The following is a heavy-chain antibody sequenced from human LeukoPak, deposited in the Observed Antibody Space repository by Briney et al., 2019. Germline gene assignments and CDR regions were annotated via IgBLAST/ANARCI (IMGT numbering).Heavy chain of an antibody. Sequence: GGSLRLSCAASEFTFNNYDMNWVRQAPGKGLEWVSYISGGSSTRYYADSVKGRFTISRDNSKNTLYLQMNSLRAEDTAVYYCAKDLTYSGSSFDYWGQGTLVTVSS. J-gene: IGHJ4*02. D-gene: IGHD1-26*01. V-gene: IGHV3-48*01. CDR2: ISGGSSTR. CDR3: AKDLTYSGSSFDY. CDR1: EFTFNNYD.